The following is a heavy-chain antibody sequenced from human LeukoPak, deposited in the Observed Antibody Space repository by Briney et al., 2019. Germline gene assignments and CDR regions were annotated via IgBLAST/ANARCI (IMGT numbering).Heavy chain of an antibody. J-gene: IGHJ4*02. Sequence: PGGSLRLSCAASGFNFNNYFMSWVRQAPGKGLEWVPGISGSGDSTYYADSVKGRLTISRDSSKKTLYLQMNSLRAEDTAVYYCAKDGDSSGLVFDSWGQGTLVTVSS. V-gene: IGHV3-23*01. CDR1: GFNFNNYF. CDR3: AKDGDSSGLVFDS. D-gene: IGHD3-22*01. CDR2: ISGSGDST.